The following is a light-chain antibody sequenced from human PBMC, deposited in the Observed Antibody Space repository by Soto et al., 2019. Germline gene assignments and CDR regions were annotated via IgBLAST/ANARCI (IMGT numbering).Light chain of an antibody. V-gene: IGKV1-39*01. J-gene: IGKJ5*01. CDR1: QGISNY. Sequence: DIQMTQSPSSLSASVGDRVTITCLASQGISNYLNWYQQKPGRAPKLLIYAASSLQSGVPSRFSGSGSGTDFTLTISSLQPEDFASYYCQQTYSTSITFGQGTRLEIK. CDR3: QQTYSTSIT. CDR2: AAS.